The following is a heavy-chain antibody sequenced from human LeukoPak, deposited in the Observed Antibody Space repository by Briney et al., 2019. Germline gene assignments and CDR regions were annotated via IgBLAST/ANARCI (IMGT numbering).Heavy chain of an antibody. D-gene: IGHD2-2*03. CDR1: GDSMSSYY. Sequence: SETLSLTCSVSGDSMSSYYWTWMRQPPGKGLEWIGFVSDSGNTDYNPSPKSRVTISVDTSGSQFSLGLTSVTAADSAVYYCARGYGYYYYYMDVWGKGTTVLVSS. V-gene: IGHV4-59*01. CDR3: ARGYGYYYYYMDV. J-gene: IGHJ6*03. CDR2: VSDSGNT.